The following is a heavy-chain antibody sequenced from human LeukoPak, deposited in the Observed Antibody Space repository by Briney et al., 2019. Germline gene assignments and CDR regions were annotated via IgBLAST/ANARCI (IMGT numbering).Heavy chain of an antibody. CDR1: GGSIRSYY. D-gene: IGHD4-17*01. V-gene: IGHV4-59*01. J-gene: IGHJ4*02. CDR3: ARTGSTVTMLYPFDH. Sequence: PSETLSLTRTVPGGSIRSYYWSWIRQPPGKGLEWIGYIYYSGSTNYNPSLKSRVSISVDTSKNQFSLKLSSVTAADTAVYYCARTGSTVTMLYPFDHWGQGTLVTVSS. CDR2: IYYSGST.